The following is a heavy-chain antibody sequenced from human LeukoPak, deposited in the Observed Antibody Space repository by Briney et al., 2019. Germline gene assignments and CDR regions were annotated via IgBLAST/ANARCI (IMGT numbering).Heavy chain of an antibody. J-gene: IGHJ3*02. Sequence: GGSLRLSCTVSGFTLSSYEMTWFRQAPGKGLEWVSYITNSGSSIYYADSVKGRFTMSRDNAKKSLYLQMNSLRVEDTAVYYCARAKYDSSGYYYSGFDIWGQGTMVTVSS. CDR1: GFTLSSYE. CDR2: ITNSGSSI. D-gene: IGHD3-22*01. CDR3: ARAKYDSSGYYYSGFDI. V-gene: IGHV3-48*03.